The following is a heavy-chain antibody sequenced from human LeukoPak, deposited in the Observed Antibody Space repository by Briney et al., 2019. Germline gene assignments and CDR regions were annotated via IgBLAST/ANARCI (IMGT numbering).Heavy chain of an antibody. V-gene: IGHV4-34*01. CDR3: ARDWDV. CDR2: INHRRST. CDR1: GGSFSGYY. Sequence: SETLSLTCAVYGGSFSGYYWSWIRQPPGKGLEWIGEINHRRSTNYNPSLKSRVTMSVDTSKNQFSLKLSSVTAADTAVYYCARDWDVWAKRPRSPSPQ. J-gene: IGHJ6*04.